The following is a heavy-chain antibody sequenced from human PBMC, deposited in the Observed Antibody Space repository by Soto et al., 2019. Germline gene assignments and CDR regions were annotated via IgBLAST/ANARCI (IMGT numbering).Heavy chain of an antibody. V-gene: IGHV3-23*01. Sequence: EVQLLESGGGMVQPGGSLRLSCAASGFTFRNFVMSWVRQAPGKGLEWVSAIRATGGQTFYADSVKGRFTISGDNSKNMLYLQVNSLRDEDTALYFCAQDRGWGVVSPSHDYWGQGTLVTVSS. J-gene: IGHJ4*02. CDR3: AQDRGWGVVSPSHDY. CDR1: GFTFRNFV. D-gene: IGHD2-21*01. CDR2: IRATGGQT.